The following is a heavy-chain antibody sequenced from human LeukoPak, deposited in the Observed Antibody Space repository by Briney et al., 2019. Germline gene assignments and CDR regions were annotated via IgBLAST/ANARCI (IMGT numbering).Heavy chain of an antibody. CDR2: IYYSGST. CDR3: ARAPPMVRGVMGAFDY. CDR1: GGSISSYY. Sequence: SETLSLTCTVSGGSISSYYWSWIRQPPGKGLEWSGYIYYSGSTNYNPSLKSRVTISVDTSKNQFSLKLSSVTAADTAVYYCARAPPMVRGVMGAFDYWGQGTLVTVSS. J-gene: IGHJ4*02. V-gene: IGHV4-59*13. D-gene: IGHD3-10*01.